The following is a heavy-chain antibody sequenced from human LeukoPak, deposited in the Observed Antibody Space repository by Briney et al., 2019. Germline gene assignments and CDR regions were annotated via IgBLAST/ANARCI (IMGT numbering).Heavy chain of an antibody. V-gene: IGHV3-11*04. CDR3: ARVVFSRGYAIYYFDY. CDR1: GFTFSDYY. CDR2: ISSSGSTI. Sequence: GGSLRLSCAASGFTFSDYYMSWIRQAPGKGLEWVSYISSSGSTIYYADSVKGRFTISRDNAKNSLYLQMNSLRAEDTAVYYCARVVFSRGYAIYYFDYWGQGTLVTVSS. J-gene: IGHJ4*02. D-gene: IGHD3-9*01.